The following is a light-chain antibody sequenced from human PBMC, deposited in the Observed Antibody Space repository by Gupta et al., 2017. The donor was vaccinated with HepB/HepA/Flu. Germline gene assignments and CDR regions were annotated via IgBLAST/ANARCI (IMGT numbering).Light chain of an antibody. CDR3: VKGTHRPT. V-gene: IGKV2-30*01. CDR2: QVS. J-gene: IGKJ4*01. Sequence: DVVLTQSTLSLPVTLGQPASISCRSSQSLVFSDGNTFLHWFQQRPGQSTSRLLYQVSKRDSGVPELFSGSGSGTDFKLSISRVEAEDVAMYDCVKGTHRPTLGGGTKVEIK. CDR1: QSLVFSDGNTF.